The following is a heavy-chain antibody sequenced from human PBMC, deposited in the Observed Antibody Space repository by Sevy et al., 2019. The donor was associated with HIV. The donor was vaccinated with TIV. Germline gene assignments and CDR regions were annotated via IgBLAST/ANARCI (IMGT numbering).Heavy chain of an antibody. CDR2: VSFDGSEE. V-gene: IGHV3-30*03. J-gene: IGHJ4*02. D-gene: IGHD6-19*01. Sequence: GGSLRLSCAASGFRFSSHGMHWVRQAPVKGLEWVAVVSFDGSEEYKADSVKGRFTISRDNSRNALYLQMNSLRAEDTAVYYCARDSAYSSGWYLGAYWGQGTLVTVSS. CDR3: ARDSAYSSGWYLGAY. CDR1: GFRFSSHG.